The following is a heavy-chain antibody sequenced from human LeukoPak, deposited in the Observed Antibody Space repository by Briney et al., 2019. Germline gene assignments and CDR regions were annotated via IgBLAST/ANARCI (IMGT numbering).Heavy chain of an antibody. V-gene: IGHV4-34*01. Sequence: SETQSLTCAVYGRSFRGYYWSWIRQPPGKGLEWLGEINHKGSPNYNPSLKSRVTISVGTSKNQSSLKLSSVTAADTAVYYCARGLIMITFGGVIVRTNWFDPWGPGNLVTVSS. CDR1: GRSFRGYY. D-gene: IGHD3-16*02. CDR2: INHKGSP. CDR3: ARGLIMITFGGVIVRTNWFDP. J-gene: IGHJ5*02.